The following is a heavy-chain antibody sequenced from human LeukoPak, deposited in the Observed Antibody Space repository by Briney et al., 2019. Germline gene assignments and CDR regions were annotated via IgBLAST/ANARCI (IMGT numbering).Heavy chain of an antibody. CDR1: GGSISSGGYY. Sequence: SETLSLTCTVSGGSISSGGYYWSWIRQPPGTGLEWIGYIYHSGSTYYNPSLKSRVTISVDRSKNQFSLKLSSVTAADTAVYYCAGTTIVNSYWGQGTLVTVSS. CDR2: IYHSGST. V-gene: IGHV4-30-2*01. D-gene: IGHD1-7*01. J-gene: IGHJ4*02. CDR3: AGTTIVNSY.